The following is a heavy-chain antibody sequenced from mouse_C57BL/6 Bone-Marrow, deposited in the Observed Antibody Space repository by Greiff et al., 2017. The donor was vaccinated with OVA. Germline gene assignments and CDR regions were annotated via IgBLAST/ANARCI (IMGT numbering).Heavy chain of an antibody. Sequence: VESGGGLVQPGGSLKLSCAASGFTFSDYYMYWVRQTPEKRLEWVAYISNGGGSTYYPATVQGRFTISRANAKNTLYLQMSRLKSDDTAMYYCARHKGYDGGFAYWGQGTLVTVSA. D-gene: IGHD2-2*01. CDR1: GFTFSDYY. V-gene: IGHV5-12*01. CDR2: ISNGGGST. CDR3: ARHKGYDGGFAY. J-gene: IGHJ3*01.